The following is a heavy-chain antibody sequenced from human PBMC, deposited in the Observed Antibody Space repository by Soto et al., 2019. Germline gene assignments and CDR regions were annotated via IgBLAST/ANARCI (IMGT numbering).Heavy chain of an antibody. CDR1: GGSISSYY. CDR2: IYTSGST. D-gene: IGHD6-13*01. V-gene: IGHV4-4*07. J-gene: IGHJ6*02. CDR3: ARILAAAGPGRGYYYGMDV. Sequence: QVQLQESGPGLVKPSETLSLTCTVSGGSISSYYWSWIRQPAGKGLEWIGRIYTSGSTNYNPSLKSRVTMSVDTSKNQFSLKLSSVTAADTAVYYCARILAAAGPGRGYYYGMDVWGQGTTVTVSS.